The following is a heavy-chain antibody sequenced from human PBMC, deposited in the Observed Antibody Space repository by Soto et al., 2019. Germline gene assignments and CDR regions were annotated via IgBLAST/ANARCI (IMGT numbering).Heavy chain of an antibody. CDR2: INPNSGGT. J-gene: IGHJ6*02. CDR1: GYTFTGYY. CDR3: ARDAGRVRWTRYYYYGMDV. V-gene: IGHV1-2*02. D-gene: IGHD6-19*01. Sequence: ASVKVSCKASGYTFTGYYMHWVRQAPGQGLEWMGWINPNSGGTNYAQKFQGRVTMTRDTSISTAYMELSRLRSDDTAVYYCARDAGRVRWTRYYYYGMDVWGQGTTVTVSS.